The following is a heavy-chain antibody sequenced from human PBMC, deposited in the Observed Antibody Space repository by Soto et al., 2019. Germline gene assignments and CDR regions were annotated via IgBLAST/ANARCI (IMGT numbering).Heavy chain of an antibody. V-gene: IGHV3-23*01. CDR1: GFTFSSYA. J-gene: IGHJ6*03. Sequence: EVQLLESGGGLVQPGGSLRLSCAASGFTFSSYAMSWVRQAPGKGLEWVSAISGSGGSTYYADSVKGRFTISRDNSKNTLYLQMNSLRAEDTAVYYCAIRDPLYCSGGSCSLHYYYYMDVWGKGTTVTVSS. CDR2: ISGSGGST. D-gene: IGHD2-15*01. CDR3: AIRDPLYCSGGSCSLHYYYYMDV.